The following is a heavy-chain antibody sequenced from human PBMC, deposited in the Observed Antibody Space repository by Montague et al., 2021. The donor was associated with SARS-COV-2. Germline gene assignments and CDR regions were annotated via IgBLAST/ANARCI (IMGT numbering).Heavy chain of an antibody. CDR2: FFYSGST. D-gene: IGHD6-13*01. V-gene: IGHV4-39*01. J-gene: IGHJ4*02. CDR3: ARPQQQLAFDY. CDR1: GGSLSSSNYY. Sequence: SETLSLTCTVSGGSLSSSNYYWGWIRQPPGKGLEWVGSFFYSGSTYYNPSLKSRVTISVDTSKNQFSLKLSSVTAADTAVYYCARPQQQLAFDYWGQGTLVTVSS.